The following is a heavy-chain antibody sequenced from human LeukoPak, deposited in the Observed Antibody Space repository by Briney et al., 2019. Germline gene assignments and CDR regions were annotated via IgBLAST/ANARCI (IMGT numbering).Heavy chain of an antibody. CDR2: INSGGSTT. Sequence: GESLRLSCAASGFTLSSYWMNWLRQGPGKGLVWVSRINSGGSTTSYADSVKGRFTISRDNAKNTLYLQMNSLRAEDTAVYYCTRGPYSGSATYYNDYWGQGTLVTVSS. J-gene: IGHJ4*02. CDR3: TRGPYSGSATYYNDY. V-gene: IGHV3-74*01. D-gene: IGHD3-10*01. CDR1: GFTLSSYW.